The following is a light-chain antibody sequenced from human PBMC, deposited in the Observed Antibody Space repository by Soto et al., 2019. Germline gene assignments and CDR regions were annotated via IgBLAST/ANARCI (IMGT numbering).Light chain of an antibody. CDR2: EVS. CDR1: SSDVGGYNY. CDR3: RSYTSSSTYV. J-gene: IGLJ1*01. V-gene: IGLV2-14*01. Sequence: QSVLAQPASVSGSPGQSITISCTGTSSDVGGYNYVSWYQQHPGKAPKLMIYEVSNRPSGVSNRFSGSKSGNTASLTISGLQAEDEAHYYCRSYTSSSTYVLGTGTKV.